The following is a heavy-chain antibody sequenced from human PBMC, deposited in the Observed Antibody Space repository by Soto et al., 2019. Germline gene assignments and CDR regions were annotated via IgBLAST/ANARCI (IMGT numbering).Heavy chain of an antibody. Sequence: QVQLVESGGGLVKPGGSLRLSCAASGFTFSDHYMSWIRQAPGKGLEWVSYISSSRHISSGSTYTNYADSVKGRFTVSRDSAKNSLYLQMNSLRAEDTAVYYCARDRGYDILTGYSYYFDYWGQGTLVTVSS. CDR1: GFTFSDHY. D-gene: IGHD3-9*01. V-gene: IGHV3-11*04. CDR3: ARDRGYDILTGYSYYFDY. CDR2: ISSSRHISSGSTYT. J-gene: IGHJ4*02.